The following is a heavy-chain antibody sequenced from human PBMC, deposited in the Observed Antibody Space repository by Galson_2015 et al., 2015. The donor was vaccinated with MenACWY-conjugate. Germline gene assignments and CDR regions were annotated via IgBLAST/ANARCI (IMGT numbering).Heavy chain of an antibody. J-gene: IGHJ4*02. CDR2: INYNGNT. V-gene: IGHV4-59*01. D-gene: IGHD5-24*01. CDR3: ARGGSTITENDY. CDR1: GGSISPYH. Sequence: ETLSLTCSVSGGSISPYHWSWIRQPPGKGLEWIGYINYNGNTNYNPFLKSRVTMSVDTSENHFSLKVKSATAADTAVYYCARGGSTITENDYWGQGTLVTVSS.